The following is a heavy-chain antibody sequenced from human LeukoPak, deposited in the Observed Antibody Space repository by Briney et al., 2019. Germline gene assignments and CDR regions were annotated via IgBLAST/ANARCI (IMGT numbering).Heavy chain of an antibody. Sequence: SETLSLTCAVSGGSISSGNWWTWVRQPPGKGLDWIGEIYHSGSTNYNPSLKSRVTISVDKSKNQFSLKLTSVTAADTAVYFCARIGNYYFDYWGQGTLVTVSS. J-gene: IGHJ4*02. CDR1: GGSISSGNW. CDR2: IYHSGST. V-gene: IGHV4-4*02. CDR3: ARIGNYYFDY. D-gene: IGHD1-1*01.